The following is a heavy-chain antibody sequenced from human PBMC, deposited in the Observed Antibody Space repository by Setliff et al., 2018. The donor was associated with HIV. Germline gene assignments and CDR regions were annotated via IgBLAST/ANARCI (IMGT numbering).Heavy chain of an antibody. CDR1: GFTFSSYG. Sequence: GGSLRLSCAASGFTFSSYGIHWVRQAPGKGLEWVTFIRHDGINEDYRDSVKGRFSVSRDNSKNTVFLQMNSLRVEDTALYYCARGVPGICSGGTCYLEYWGQGALVTVSS. D-gene: IGHD2-15*01. CDR2: IRHDGINE. CDR3: ARGVPGICSGGTCYLEY. V-gene: IGHV3-30*02. J-gene: IGHJ4*02.